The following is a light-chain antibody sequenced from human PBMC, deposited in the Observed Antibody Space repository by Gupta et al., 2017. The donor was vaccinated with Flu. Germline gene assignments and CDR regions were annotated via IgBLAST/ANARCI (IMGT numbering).Light chain of an antibody. J-gene: IGLJ1*01. CDR3: ATWDDSLSGSFV. V-gene: IGLV1-44*01. CDR1: SSNIGSNT. CDR2: DDN. Sequence: QSVLTQPPSASGTPGQRVTISCSGSSSNIGSNTVNWYQQLPGTAPKLLIYDDNERPSGVPDRFSGSRSDTSASLAISGLQSEDEADYYCATWDDSLSGSFVFGTGTKVTV.